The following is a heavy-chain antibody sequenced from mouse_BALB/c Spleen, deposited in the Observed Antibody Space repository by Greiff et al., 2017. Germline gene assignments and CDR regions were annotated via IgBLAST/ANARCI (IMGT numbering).Heavy chain of an antibody. J-gene: IGHJ4*01. CDR1: GFTFSDYY. CDR2: ISDGGSYT. Sequence: DVKLVESGGGLVKPGGSLKLSCAASGFTFSDYYMYWVRQTPEKRLEWVATISDGGSYTYYPDSVKGRFTISRDNAKNNLYLQMSSLKSEDTAMYYCAREDRFYAMDYWGQGTSVTVSS. D-gene: IGHD2-14*01. V-gene: IGHV5-4*02. CDR3: AREDRFYAMDY.